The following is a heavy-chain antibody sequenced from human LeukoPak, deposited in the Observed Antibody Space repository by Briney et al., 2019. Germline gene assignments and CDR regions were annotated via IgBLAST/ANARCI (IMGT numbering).Heavy chain of an antibody. CDR3: ARDDIVVVPATAPMDV. Sequence: GGSLRLSCAASGFTFSSYSMNWVRQAPGKGLEWVSSISSSSSYIYYADSVKGRFTISRDNAKNSLYLQMNSLRAEDTAVYYCARDDIVVVPATAPMDVRGQGTTVTVSS. D-gene: IGHD2-2*01. V-gene: IGHV3-21*01. CDR2: ISSSSSYI. CDR1: GFTFSSYS. J-gene: IGHJ6*02.